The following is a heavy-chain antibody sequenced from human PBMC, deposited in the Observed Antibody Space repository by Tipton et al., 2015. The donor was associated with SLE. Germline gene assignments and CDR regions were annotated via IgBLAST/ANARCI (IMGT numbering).Heavy chain of an antibody. J-gene: IGHJ2*01. V-gene: IGHV4-59*11. CDR2: IYYSGST. Sequence: TLSLTCTVSGGPLSSHYWGWIRQPPGKGLEWIGYIYYSGSTNYNPSLQSRVTISVDTSKNQFSLKLSSVTAADTAVYYCARARGSYQGYWYFDLWGRGTLVTVSS. CDR1: GGPLSSHY. D-gene: IGHD1-26*01. CDR3: ARARGSYQGYWYFDL.